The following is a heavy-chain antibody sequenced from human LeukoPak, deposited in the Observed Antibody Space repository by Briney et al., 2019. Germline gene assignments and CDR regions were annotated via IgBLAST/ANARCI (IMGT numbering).Heavy chain of an antibody. CDR1: GFTFSSYA. V-gene: IGHV3-23*01. Sequence: GGSLRLSCAASGFTFSSYAMSWVRQAPGKGLEWVSAISGSGGSTYYADSVKGRFTISRDNAKNSLYLQMNSLRAEDTAVYYCARASYRGFSGYESTFSNWGQGTLVTVSS. J-gene: IGHJ4*02. D-gene: IGHD5-12*01. CDR3: ARASYRGFSGYESTFSN. CDR2: ISGSGGST.